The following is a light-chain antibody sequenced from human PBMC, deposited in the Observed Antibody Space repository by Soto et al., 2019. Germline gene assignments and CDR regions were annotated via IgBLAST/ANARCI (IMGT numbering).Light chain of an antibody. CDR1: SSNIGSHA. CDR3: QSYDSSLTTFV. CDR2: GDN. Sequence: QSVLTQPPSASGTPGQRVSISCSGRSSNIGSHAVDWYQQLPGTAPKLLIYGDNNRPSGVPDRFSGSKSGTSASLAITGLQPEDEADYYCQSYDSSLTTFVFGTGTKLTVL. J-gene: IGLJ1*01. V-gene: IGLV1-40*01.